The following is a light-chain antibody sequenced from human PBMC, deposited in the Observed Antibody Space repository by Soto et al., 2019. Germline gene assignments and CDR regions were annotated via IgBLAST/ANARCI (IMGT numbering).Light chain of an antibody. V-gene: IGKV3-20*01. Sequence: VLTQSPVTLSVSPGERATLSCRASQSVSSNLAWYQQKPGQAPRLLIQRASTRATGIPDRFSGSGSGTDFTLTISRLEPEDFAVYYCQQYGSSGTFGQGTKVDIK. CDR2: RAS. J-gene: IGKJ1*01. CDR1: QSVSSN. CDR3: QQYGSSGT.